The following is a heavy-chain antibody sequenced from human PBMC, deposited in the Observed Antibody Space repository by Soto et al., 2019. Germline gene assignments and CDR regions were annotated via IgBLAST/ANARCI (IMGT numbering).Heavy chain of an antibody. V-gene: IGHV3-30*18. J-gene: IGHJ4*02. D-gene: IGHD2-2*01. CDR1: GFTFSSYG. Sequence: GGSLRLSCAASGFTFSSYGMHWVRQAPGKGLEWVAVISYDGSNKYYADSVKGRFTISRDNSKNTLYLQMNSLRAEDTAVYYCAKARYCSSTSCYELDYWGQGTLVTVSS. CDR3: AKARYCSSTSCYELDY. CDR2: ISYDGSNK.